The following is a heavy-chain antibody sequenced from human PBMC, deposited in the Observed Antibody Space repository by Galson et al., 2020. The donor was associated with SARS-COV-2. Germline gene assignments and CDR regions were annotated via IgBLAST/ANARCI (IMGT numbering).Heavy chain of an antibody. CDR2: TYYRSKWYN. CDR1: GDSVSSSTSA. J-gene: IGHJ4*02. CDR3: ARQLRFLEWSFDA. Sequence: ETSETLSLTCAISGDSVSSSTSAWNWIRQSPSGGLEWLGRTYYRSKWYNDYAVSVKSRITINPDTSKNQFSLQLKSVTPEDTAVYYCARQLRFLEWSFDAWGQGTLVTVSS. V-gene: IGHV6-1*01. D-gene: IGHD3-3*01.